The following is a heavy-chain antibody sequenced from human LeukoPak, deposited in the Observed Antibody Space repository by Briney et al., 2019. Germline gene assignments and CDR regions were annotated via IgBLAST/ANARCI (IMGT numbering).Heavy chain of an antibody. D-gene: IGHD1-26*01. Sequence: PGGSLRLSCAASGFTFSSYWMHWVRQAPGKGLVWVSRINSDGSSTSYADSVKGRFTISRDNAKNTLYLQMNSLRAEDTAVYYGARGGGGLLRYFDYWGQGTLVTVSS. CDR3: ARGGGGLLRYFDY. V-gene: IGHV3-74*01. J-gene: IGHJ4*02. CDR2: INSDGSST. CDR1: GFTFSSYW.